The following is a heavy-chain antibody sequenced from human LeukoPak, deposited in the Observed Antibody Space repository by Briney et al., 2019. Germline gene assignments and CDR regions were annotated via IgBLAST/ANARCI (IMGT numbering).Heavy chain of an antibody. Sequence: PSETLSLTCAVYGGSFSGYYWSWIRQPPGKGLEWIGEINHSGSTNYNPSLKSRVTISVGTSKNQFSLKLSSVTAADTAVYYCARGVYCSSTSCPDLDYWGQGTLVTVSS. CDR1: GGSFSGYY. J-gene: IGHJ4*02. CDR2: INHSGST. D-gene: IGHD2-2*01. CDR3: ARGVYCSSTSCPDLDY. V-gene: IGHV4-34*01.